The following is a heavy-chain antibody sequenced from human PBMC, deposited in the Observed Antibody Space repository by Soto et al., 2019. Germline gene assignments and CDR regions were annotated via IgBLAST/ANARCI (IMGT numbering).Heavy chain of an antibody. D-gene: IGHD1-1*01. CDR2: ISGSGRMT. J-gene: IGHJ4*02. CDR1: GYSFSNFA. Sequence: GGSLRLSCAASGYSFSNFALSWGRRAPGEGREGGLGISGSGRMTYYAHSLKSHFTISRDNSKNTLYLQMNSLTAEDTAIYFCAKDAEESVNEPNSGDSWGPGTLVTVSS. V-gene: IGHV3-23*01. CDR3: AKDAEESVNEPNSGDS.